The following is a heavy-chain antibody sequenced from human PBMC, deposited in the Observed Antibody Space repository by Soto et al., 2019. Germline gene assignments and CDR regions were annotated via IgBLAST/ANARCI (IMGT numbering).Heavy chain of an antibody. Sequence: PGGSLRLSCAASGFKFSAYGMHWVRQAPGKGLEWVAVIPDEGRNKYYGDYVKGRFTISRDNSRNTLFLQMNNLKVEDTAMYFCSKAGGRLSTPFDPWGMGTLVTVSS. CDR1: GFKFSAYG. D-gene: IGHD1-26*01. CDR2: IPDEGRNK. J-gene: IGHJ5*02. V-gene: IGHV3-30*18. CDR3: SKAGGRLSTPFDP.